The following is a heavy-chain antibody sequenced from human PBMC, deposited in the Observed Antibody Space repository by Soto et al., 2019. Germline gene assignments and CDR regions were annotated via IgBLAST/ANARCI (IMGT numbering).Heavy chain of an antibody. CDR2: ITTYNGNT. J-gene: IGHJ6*02. Sequence: QVQLVQSGVEVREPGASVKVSCKAVRYIFTNYGVSWVRQAPGQGLEWMGWITTYNGNTDYAQKFQGRVTMTTDASTSTAYMELGSLRADDTDIYYCARALTGYGMDVWGQGTTVTVSS. CDR3: ARALTGYGMDV. CDR1: RYIFTNYG. V-gene: IGHV1-18*01.